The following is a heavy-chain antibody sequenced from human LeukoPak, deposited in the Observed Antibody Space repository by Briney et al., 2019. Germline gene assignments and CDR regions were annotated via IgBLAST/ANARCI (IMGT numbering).Heavy chain of an antibody. J-gene: IGHJ4*02. CDR3: ARSVGGSPDY. D-gene: IGHD2-15*01. Sequence: SQTLSLTCAISGDSVSSKSAAWNWIRQSPSRGLKWLGRTYYRSKWHSDYAVPVKSRITINPDTSKNQFSLQLKSVTPDDTGVYYCARSVGGSPDYWGQGTLVTVSS. CDR2: TYYRSKWHS. CDR1: GDSVSSKSAA. V-gene: IGHV6-1*01.